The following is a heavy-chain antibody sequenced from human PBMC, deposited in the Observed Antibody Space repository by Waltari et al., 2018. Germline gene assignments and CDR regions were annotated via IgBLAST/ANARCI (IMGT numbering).Heavy chain of an antibody. CDR3: AKDGTTLKNYYGLDV. CDR1: GFTFDDYA. D-gene: IGHD4-4*01. J-gene: IGHJ6*02. CDR2: ISRNSDRI. Sequence: GGLVQPGRSLRLSCAASGFTFDDYAMHWVRQAPGKGLEWVSGISRNSDRIGYADSVKGRFTISRDNAKNSLYLQMNSLRAEDTALYFCAKDGTTLKNYYGLDVWGQGTTVTVSS. V-gene: IGHV3-9*01.